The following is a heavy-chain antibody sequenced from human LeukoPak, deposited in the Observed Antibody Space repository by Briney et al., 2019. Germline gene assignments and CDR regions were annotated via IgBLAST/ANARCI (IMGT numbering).Heavy chain of an antibody. CDR3: ATYSSSNGREFQY. Sequence: GGSLRLSCAASGFMFSSSGMHWVRQAPGKGLEWVAFIRYDGSNKYYADSVKGRFTISRDNSKNTVSLQMNSLRAEDTAVYYCATYSSSNGREFQYWGQGTLVTVSS. V-gene: IGHV3-30*02. CDR2: IRYDGSNK. D-gene: IGHD2-2*01. CDR1: GFMFSSSG. J-gene: IGHJ1*01.